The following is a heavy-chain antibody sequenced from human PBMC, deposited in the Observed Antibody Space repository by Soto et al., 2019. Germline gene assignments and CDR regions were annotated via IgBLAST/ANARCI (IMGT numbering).Heavy chain of an antibody. CDR1: GFTVSSNY. Sequence: GGSLRLSCAASGFTVSSNYMSWVRQAPGKGLEWVSVIYSGGSTYYADSVRGRFTISRDNSKNTLYLQMKSLRAEDTAVYYCARDPPATRHGMDVWGQGTTVTVPS. CDR2: IYSGGST. V-gene: IGHV3-53*01. J-gene: IGHJ6*02. CDR3: ARDPPATRHGMDV.